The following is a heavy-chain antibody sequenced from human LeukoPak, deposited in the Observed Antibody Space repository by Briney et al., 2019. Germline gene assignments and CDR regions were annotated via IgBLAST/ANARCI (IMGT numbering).Heavy chain of an antibody. CDR1: GYTFTGYY. D-gene: IGHD3-10*01. J-gene: IGHJ4*02. V-gene: IGHV1-2*06. CDR2: INPNSGGT. CDR3: ARVRGVIIYPRHYYFDY. Sequence: ASVKVSCKDSGYTFTGYYMHWVRQAPGQGLEWMGRINPNSGGTNYAQKFQGRVTMTRDTSISTAYMELSRLRSDDTAVYYCARVRGVIIYPRHYYFDYWGQGTLVTVSS.